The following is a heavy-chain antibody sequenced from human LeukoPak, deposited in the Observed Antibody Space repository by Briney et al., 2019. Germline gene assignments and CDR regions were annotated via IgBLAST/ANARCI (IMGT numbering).Heavy chain of an antibody. CDR2: IRNKAYGGTA. CDR3: TREKRYFDWFQADY. CDR1: GFIFSDYA. V-gene: IGHV3-49*03. J-gene: IGHJ4*02. Sequence: GGSLRLSCTASGFIFSDYAMSWFRQAPGKGLEWVGFIRNKAYGGTAEYAASVKGRFTISRDDYEIIAYLQMNSLKTEDKAVYYCTREKRYFDWFQADYWGQGTLVTVSS. D-gene: IGHD3-9*01.